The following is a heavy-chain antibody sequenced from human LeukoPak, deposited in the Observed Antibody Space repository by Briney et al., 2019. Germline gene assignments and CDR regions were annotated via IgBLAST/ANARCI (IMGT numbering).Heavy chain of an antibody. CDR2: IYYSGST. V-gene: IGHV4-59*12. Sequence: PSETLSLTCTVSGGSISSYYWSWIRQPPGKGLEWIGYIYYSGSTYYNPSLKSRVTISVDTTKNQFSLKLSSVTAADTAVYYCAREQTLPDYWGQGTLVTVSS. CDR1: GGSISSYY. CDR3: AREQTLPDY. J-gene: IGHJ4*02.